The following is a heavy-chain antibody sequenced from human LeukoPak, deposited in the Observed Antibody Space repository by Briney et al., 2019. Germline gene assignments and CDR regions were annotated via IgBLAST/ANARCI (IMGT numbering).Heavy chain of an antibody. J-gene: IGHJ6*02. CDR2: IYSSGST. CDR1: GASITSDYYY. V-gene: IGHV4-61*10. Sequence: SETLSLTCTVSGASITSDYYYWSWIRQPAGKGLEWIGRIYSSGSTNYNPSLKSRVTISVDTSKNQFSLKLSSVTAADTAVYYCARGGYSGYDSPYYYYYGMDVWGQGTTVTVSS. CDR3: ARGGYSGYDSPYYYYYGMDV. D-gene: IGHD5-12*01.